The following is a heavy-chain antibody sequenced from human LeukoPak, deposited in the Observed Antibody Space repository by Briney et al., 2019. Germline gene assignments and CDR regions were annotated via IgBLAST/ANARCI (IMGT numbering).Heavy chain of an antibody. CDR2: INSDGRST. J-gene: IGHJ4*02. CDR3: ASEQTTYYYDSSGQTH. CDR1: GFTFSMSW. D-gene: IGHD3-22*01. V-gene: IGHV3-74*01. Sequence: PGGSLRLSCAASGFTFSMSWMHWVRQAPGKGLAWVSHINSDGRSTDYADSVRGRFTISRDNAKNSLYLQMNSLRAEDTAVYYCASEQTTYYYDSSGQTHWGQGTLVTVSS.